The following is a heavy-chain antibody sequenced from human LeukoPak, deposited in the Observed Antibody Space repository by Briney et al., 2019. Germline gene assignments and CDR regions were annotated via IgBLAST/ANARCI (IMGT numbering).Heavy chain of an antibody. CDR2: IYYSGST. CDR1: GGSISSGDYY. J-gene: IGHJ6*03. D-gene: IGHD6-13*01. V-gene: IGHV4-30-4*02. Sequence: PSETLSLTCTVSGGSISSGDYYWSWIRQPPGKGLEWIGYIYYSGSTYYNPSLKSRVTISVDTSKNQFSLKLSSVTAADTAVYYCARGHLSSSWFHHHYYYYYMDVWGKGTTVTVSS. CDR3: ARGHLSSSWFHHHYYYYYMDV.